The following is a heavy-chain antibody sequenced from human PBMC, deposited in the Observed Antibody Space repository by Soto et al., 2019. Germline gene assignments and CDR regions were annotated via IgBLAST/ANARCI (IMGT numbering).Heavy chain of an antibody. CDR3: AKALYGGFTY. Sequence: EVRLLESGGGLVQPGGSLRLSCAASGFTFSVYAMRWFRQAPGKGLEWVSGMSGSGDSTHYADSVKGRFPVSRDNSKSMLYLQTNSLRAEDTAIYYCAKALYGGFTYWGQGTLVTVSS. CDR1: GFTFSVYA. V-gene: IGHV3-23*01. J-gene: IGHJ4*02. D-gene: IGHD3-10*01. CDR2: MSGSGDST.